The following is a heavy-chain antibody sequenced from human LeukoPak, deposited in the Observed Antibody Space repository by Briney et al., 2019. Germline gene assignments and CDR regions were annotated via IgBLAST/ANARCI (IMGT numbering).Heavy chain of an antibody. CDR3: ARGAYNWNYEDPFDY. V-gene: IGHV3-11*01. CDR2: ISSSGSTI. CDR1: GFTFSDYY. Sequence: LGGSLRLSCAASGFTFSDYYMSWIRQAPGKGLEWVSYISSSGSTIYYADSVKGRFTISRDNAKNSLYLQMNSLRAEDTAVYYCARGAYNWNYEDPFDYWGQGTLVTVSS. D-gene: IGHD1-7*01. J-gene: IGHJ4*02.